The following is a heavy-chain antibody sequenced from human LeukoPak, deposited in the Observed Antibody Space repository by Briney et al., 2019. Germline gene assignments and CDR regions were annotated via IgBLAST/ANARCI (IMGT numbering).Heavy chain of an antibody. Sequence: SETRSLTCTVSGGSISSSSYYWGWIRQPPGKGLEWIGSIYYSGSTYYNPSLKSRVTISVDMSKNQFSLKLSSVTAADTAVYYCARHYEAGGAIDYWGQGTLVTVSS. V-gene: IGHV4-39*01. J-gene: IGHJ4*02. CDR1: GGSISSSSYY. CDR2: IYYSGST. CDR3: ARHYEAGGAIDY. D-gene: IGHD3-3*01.